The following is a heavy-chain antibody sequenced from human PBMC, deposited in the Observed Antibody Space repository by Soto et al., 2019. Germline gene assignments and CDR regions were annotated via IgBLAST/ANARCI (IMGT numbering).Heavy chain of an antibody. D-gene: IGHD3-22*01. V-gene: IGHV1-2*04. CDR2: INPNSGVP. CDR3: ATSYYYDSSGYGVHAFDI. CDR1: GYTFTGYY. J-gene: IGHJ3*02. Sequence: GASVKVSCKASGYTFTGYYMHWVRQAPGQGLEWMGWINPNSGVPNYAQQFQGWVTMTTDTSISTAYMELNRLRSDDTAVYYCATSYYYDSSGYGVHAFDIWGQGTMVT.